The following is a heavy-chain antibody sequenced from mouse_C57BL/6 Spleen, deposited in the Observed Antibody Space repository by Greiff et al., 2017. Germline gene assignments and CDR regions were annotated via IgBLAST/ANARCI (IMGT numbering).Heavy chain of an antibody. CDR1: GFTFSSYA. CDR2: ISSGGDYI. V-gene: IGHV5-9-1*02. Sequence: DVMLVESGEGLVKPGGSLKLTCAASGFTFSSYAMSWVRQTPEKRLEWVAYISSGGDYIYYADTVKGRFTISRDNARNTLYLQMSSLKSEDTAMYYCTRAGDYSNYGGFDYWGQGTTLTVSS. J-gene: IGHJ2*01. CDR3: TRAGDYSNYGGFDY. D-gene: IGHD2-5*01.